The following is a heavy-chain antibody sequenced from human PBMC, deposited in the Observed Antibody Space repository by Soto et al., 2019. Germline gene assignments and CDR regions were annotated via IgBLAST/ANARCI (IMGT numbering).Heavy chain of an antibody. D-gene: IGHD3-10*01. V-gene: IGHV4-31*03. CDR1: GGSISSGGYY. Sequence: SETLSLTCTVSGGSISSGGYYWSWIRQHPGKGLEWIGYIYYSGSAYYNPSLKSRVTISVDTSKNQFSLRLSSVTAADTAVYYCAREAWLSWFDPWGQGTLVTVSS. CDR3: AREAWLSWFDP. CDR2: IYYSGSA. J-gene: IGHJ5*02.